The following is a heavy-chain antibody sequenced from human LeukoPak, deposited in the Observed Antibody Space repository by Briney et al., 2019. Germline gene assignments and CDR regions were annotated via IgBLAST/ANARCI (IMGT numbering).Heavy chain of an antibody. V-gene: IGHV4-39*07. CDR3: ARDARVQKWFGEVIMTTAYYFDD. CDR2: IYYSGSA. D-gene: IGHD3-10*01. CDR1: GGSISSSSYY. Sequence: PSETLSLTCTVSGGSISSSSYYWGWIRQPPGKGLEWIGSIYYSGSAYYNPSLKSRVTISVDTSKNQFSLKLTSVTAADTAVYYCARDARVQKWFGEVIMTTAYYFDDWGQGTLVTVSS. J-gene: IGHJ4*02.